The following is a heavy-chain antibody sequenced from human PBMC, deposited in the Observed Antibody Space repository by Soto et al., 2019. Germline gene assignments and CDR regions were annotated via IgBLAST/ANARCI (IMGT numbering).Heavy chain of an antibody. CDR1: GFSFDAYA. CDR3: AKEMGHYGGNSLDS. Sequence: EVQVVESGGSLIEVGGSLQLSCAASGFSFDAYAIHWVRQVPGQGLEWVSGVSGNGASLGYADSVKGRFTISRDSARNSVYLQMTSLRPEDTALYYCAKEMGHYGGNSLDSWGQGALVTVSS. J-gene: IGHJ4*02. CDR2: VSGNGASL. D-gene: IGHD4-17*01. V-gene: IGHV3-9*01.